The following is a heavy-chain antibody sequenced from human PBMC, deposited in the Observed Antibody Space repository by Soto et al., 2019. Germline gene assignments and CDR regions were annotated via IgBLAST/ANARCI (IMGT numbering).Heavy chain of an antibody. CDR2: IWYDGSNK. V-gene: IGHV3-33*01. J-gene: IGHJ4*02. CDR3: ASSPYSSGWSPDY. CDR1: GFTFSSYG. D-gene: IGHD6-19*01. Sequence: QVQLVESGGGVVQPGRSLRLSCAASGFTFSSYGMHWVRQAPGKGLEWVAVIWYDGSNKYYADSVKGRFTISRDNSKNTLYLQMNSLRAEDTAVYYCASSPYSSGWSPDYWGQGTLVTVSS.